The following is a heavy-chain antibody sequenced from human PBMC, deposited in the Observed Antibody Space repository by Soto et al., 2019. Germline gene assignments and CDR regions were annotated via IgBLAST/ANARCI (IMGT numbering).Heavy chain of an antibody. CDR2: IYPGDSDT. V-gene: IGHV5-51*01. Sequence: PGESLKISCKGSGYSLTSYWIGWVRQMPGKGLEWMGIIYPGDSDTRYSPSFQGQVTISADKSISTAYLQWSSLKASDTAMYYCAISSGWFEGGNWFDPWGQGTLVTVSS. D-gene: IGHD6-19*01. CDR3: AISSGWFEGGNWFDP. CDR1: GYSLTSYW. J-gene: IGHJ5*02.